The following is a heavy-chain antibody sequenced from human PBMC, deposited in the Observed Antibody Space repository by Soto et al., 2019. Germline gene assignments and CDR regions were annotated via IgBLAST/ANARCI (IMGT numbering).Heavy chain of an antibody. CDR3: ARDLKTYHRDSDYYMDV. J-gene: IGHJ6*03. CDR1: GFTFSSYS. Sequence: GGSLRLSCAASGFTFSSYSMNWVRQAPGKGLEWVSYISSSSSTIYYADSVKGRFTISRDNAKNSLYLQMNSLRAEDTAVYYCARDLKTYHRDSDYYMDVWGKGTTVTVSS. CDR2: ISSSSSTI. V-gene: IGHV3-48*01.